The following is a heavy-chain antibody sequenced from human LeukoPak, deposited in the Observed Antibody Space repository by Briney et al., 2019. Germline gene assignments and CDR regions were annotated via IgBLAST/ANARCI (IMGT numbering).Heavy chain of an antibody. Sequence: GGSLRLSCAASGFTFSSYAMHWVRQAPGKGLEWVAVISYDGSNKYYADSVKGRFTISRDNSKNTLYLQMNSLRAEDTAVYYCATDQGFDYWGQGTLVTVSS. J-gene: IGHJ4*02. V-gene: IGHV3-30-3*01. CDR2: ISYDGSNK. CDR1: GFTFSSYA. CDR3: ATDQGFDY.